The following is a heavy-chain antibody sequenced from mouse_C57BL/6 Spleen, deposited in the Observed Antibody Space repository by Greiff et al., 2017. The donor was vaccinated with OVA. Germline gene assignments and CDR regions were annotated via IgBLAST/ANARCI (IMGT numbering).Heavy chain of an antibody. Sequence: QVQLQQSGAELVRPGASVPLSCKASGYTFTDYEMHWVKQTPVHGLEWIGAIDPETGGTAYNQKFKGKAILTADKSSSTAYMELRSLTSEDAAVYYCTREVVDYWGQGTSVTVSS. CDR1: GYTFTDYE. CDR2: IDPETGGT. J-gene: IGHJ4*01. V-gene: IGHV1-15*01. CDR3: TREVVDY.